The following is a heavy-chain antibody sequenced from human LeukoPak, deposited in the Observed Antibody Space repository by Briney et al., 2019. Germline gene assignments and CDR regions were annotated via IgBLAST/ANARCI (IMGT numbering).Heavy chain of an antibody. D-gene: IGHD2-8*01. Sequence: ASVKVSCKSSGYTFTSYYMHWVRQAPGQGLEWMGIINPSGGSTSYAQKFQGRVTMTRDTSTSTVYMELSSLRSEDTAVYYCARGRYCTNGVCYFPNNWFDPWGQGTLVTVSS. J-gene: IGHJ5*02. CDR2: INPSGGST. CDR1: GYTFTSYY. CDR3: ARGRYCTNGVCYFPNNWFDP. V-gene: IGHV1-46*01.